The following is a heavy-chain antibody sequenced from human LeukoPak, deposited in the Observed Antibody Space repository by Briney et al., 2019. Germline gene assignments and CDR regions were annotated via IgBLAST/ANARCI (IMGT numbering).Heavy chain of an antibody. D-gene: IGHD5/OR15-5a*01. CDR1: GFTFINSA. CDR3: AADDLSTGF. J-gene: IGHJ4*02. CDR2: IVVGSGNT. V-gene: IGHV1-58*02. Sequence: SVKVSCKTSGFTFINSAIQWVRQARGQRLEWIGWIVVGSGNTNYAQKFQQRVSITRDMSTNTAYMELRSLRSEVTAVYYCAADDLSTGFWGQGTLVTVSS.